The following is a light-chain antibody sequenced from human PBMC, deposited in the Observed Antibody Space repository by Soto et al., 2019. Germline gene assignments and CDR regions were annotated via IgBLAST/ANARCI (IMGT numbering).Light chain of an antibody. CDR2: GAS. CDR3: QQYGSSPPYT. V-gene: IGKV3-20*01. J-gene: IGKJ2*01. CDR1: QSVNSNF. Sequence: EIVLTQSPGTQSMSPGERVTLSCRASQSVNSNFLAWYQQKPGQAPRLVIYGASTRATGIPDRFSGSGSGTDFTLSINGLEPEDFAVYYCQQYGSSPPYTFGQGTKVEIK.